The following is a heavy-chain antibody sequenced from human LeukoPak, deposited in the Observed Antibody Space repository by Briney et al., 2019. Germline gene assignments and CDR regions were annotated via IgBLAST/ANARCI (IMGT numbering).Heavy chain of an antibody. D-gene: IGHD2-21*01. CDR1: GGSFSGYY. CDR3: ASIRSMLLKY. V-gene: IGHV4-34*01. Sequence: SETLSLTCAVYGGSFSGYYWSWIRQPPGKGLELIGEINHSGSTNYNPSLKSRVTISVDTSKNQFSLKLSSVTAADTAVYYCASIRSMLLKYWGQGTLVTVSS. J-gene: IGHJ4*02. CDR2: INHSGST.